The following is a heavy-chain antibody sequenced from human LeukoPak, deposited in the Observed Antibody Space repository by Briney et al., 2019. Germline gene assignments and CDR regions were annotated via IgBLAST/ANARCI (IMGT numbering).Heavy chain of an antibody. J-gene: IGHJ4*02. D-gene: IGHD1-26*01. V-gene: IGHV4-59*01. CDR3: ARRGSGTYFPYFEY. Sequence: PSETLSLTCTVSGDFISSYYWSWIRQPPGKGLEWIGYIYYSGSTNYNPSLKSRVTISVDTSKNQFSLKLSSVTAADTAVYYCARRGSGTYFPYFEYWSQGTLVTVSS. CDR1: GDFISSYY. CDR2: IYYSGST.